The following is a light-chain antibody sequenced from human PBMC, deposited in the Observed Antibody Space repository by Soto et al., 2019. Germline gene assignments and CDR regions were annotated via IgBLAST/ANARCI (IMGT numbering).Light chain of an antibody. J-gene: IGKJ5*01. Sequence: EIVLTQSPATLSLSPGEGATLSCRASQSVSSYLAWYQQKPGQAPRLLIYDASNRATGIPARFSGSGSGTDFTLTIIRLEPEDFAVYYCQQRSNWLITFGQGTRLEIK. CDR1: QSVSSY. V-gene: IGKV3-11*01. CDR2: DAS. CDR3: QQRSNWLIT.